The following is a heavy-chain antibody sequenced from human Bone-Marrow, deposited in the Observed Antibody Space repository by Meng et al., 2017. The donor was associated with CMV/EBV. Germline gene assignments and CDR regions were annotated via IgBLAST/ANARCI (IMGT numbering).Heavy chain of an antibody. Sequence: SETLSLTCTVSGGSISSSSYYWGWIRQPPGKGLEWIGSIYYSGSTYYNPSLKSRVTISVDTSKNQFSLKLSSVTAADTAVYYCARERERCFCGMDVWGQGTTVTVSS. J-gene: IGHJ6*02. CDR1: GGSISSSSYY. CDR2: IYYSGST. D-gene: IGHD1-1*01. CDR3: ARERERCFCGMDV. V-gene: IGHV4-39*02.